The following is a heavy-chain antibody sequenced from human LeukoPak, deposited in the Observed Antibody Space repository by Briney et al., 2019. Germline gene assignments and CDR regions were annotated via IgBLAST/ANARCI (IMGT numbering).Heavy chain of an antibody. Sequence: GGSLRLSCAASGFTFSSYAMTWVRQAPGKGLEWVSTISYAGSSSYYAESVKGRFTISRDNSKNTLYLQMGSLRAEDTAIYYCGKDSRTGGPRAFDSWGQGTLVTVSS. J-gene: IGHJ4*02. CDR3: GKDSRTGGPRAFDS. CDR2: ISYAGSSS. V-gene: IGHV3-23*01. D-gene: IGHD2-8*02. CDR1: GFTFSSYA.